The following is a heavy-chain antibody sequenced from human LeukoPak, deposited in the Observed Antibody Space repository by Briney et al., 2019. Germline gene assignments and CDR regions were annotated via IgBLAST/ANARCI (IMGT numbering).Heavy chain of an antibody. Sequence: PSETLSLTCTVSGGSIRSYYWSWIRQPPGKGLEWIGYIYYSGSTNYNPSLKSRVTISLDTSKNQFSLKLSSVTAADTAVYYCARDYRGWYYFDYWGQGTLVTVSS. CDR2: IYYSGST. V-gene: IGHV4-59*01. CDR1: GGSIRSYY. D-gene: IGHD6-19*01. CDR3: ARDYRGWYYFDY. J-gene: IGHJ4*02.